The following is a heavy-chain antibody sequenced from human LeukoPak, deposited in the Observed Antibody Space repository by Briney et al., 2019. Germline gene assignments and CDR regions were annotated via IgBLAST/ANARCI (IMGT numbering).Heavy chain of an antibody. CDR2: ICDSGRTI. CDR3: ARDRLGDYDHSGYYDK. V-gene: IGHV3-11*04. J-gene: IGHJ4*02. CDR1: GFTFSDYY. D-gene: IGHD3-22*01. Sequence: GGSLRLSCAASGFTFSDYYMSWIRQAPGKGLEWVSYICDSGRTIYYADSVKGLFTISRDNAKNSVYLQMNNLRAEDTAVYYCARDRLGDYDHSGYYDKWGQGTLLTVSS.